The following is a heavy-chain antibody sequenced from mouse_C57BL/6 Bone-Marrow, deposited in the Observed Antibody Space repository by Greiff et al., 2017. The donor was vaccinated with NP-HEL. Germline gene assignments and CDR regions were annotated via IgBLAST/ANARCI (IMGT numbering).Heavy chain of an antibody. Sequence: QVQLKESGAELARPGASVKLSCKASGYTFTSYGISWVKQSTGQGLEWIGEIYPRSGNTYYNEKFKGKATLTADKSSSTAYMELRSLTSEDSAVYFSARETVYYGNFDYWGQGTTLTVSS. CDR1: GYTFTSYG. J-gene: IGHJ2*01. CDR2: IYPRSGNT. V-gene: IGHV1-81*01. D-gene: IGHD2-1*01. CDR3: ARETVYYGNFDY.